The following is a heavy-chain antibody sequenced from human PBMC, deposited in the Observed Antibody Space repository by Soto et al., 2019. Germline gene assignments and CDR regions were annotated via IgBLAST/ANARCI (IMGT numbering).Heavy chain of an antibody. CDR1: GFTFSSYS. V-gene: IGHV3-48*01. J-gene: IGHJ4*02. CDR2: ISSSSSTI. Sequence: GGSLRLSCAASGFTFSSYSMNWVRQAPGKGLEWVSYISSSSSTIYYADSVKGRFTISRDNAKNSLHLQMNSLRAEDTAVYYCASTVGTGYWGQGTPVTVSS. CDR3: ASTVGTGY. D-gene: IGHD4-17*01.